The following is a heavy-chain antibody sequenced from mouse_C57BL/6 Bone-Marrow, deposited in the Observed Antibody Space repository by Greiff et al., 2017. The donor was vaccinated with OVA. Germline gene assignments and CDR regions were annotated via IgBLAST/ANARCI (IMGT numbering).Heavy chain of an antibody. CDR1: GYTFTSYG. CDR3: ARHGSSYGWYFDV. J-gene: IGHJ1*03. D-gene: IGHD1-1*01. Sequence: QVHVKQSGAELARPGASVKLSCKASGYTFTSYGISWVKQRTGQGLEWIGEIYPRSGNTYYNEKFKGKATLTADKSSSTAYMELRSLTSEDSAVYFCARHGSSYGWYFDVWGTGTTVTVSS. CDR2: IYPRSGNT. V-gene: IGHV1-81*01.